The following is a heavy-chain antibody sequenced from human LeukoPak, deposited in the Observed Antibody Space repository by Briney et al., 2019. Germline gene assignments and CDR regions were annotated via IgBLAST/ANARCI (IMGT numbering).Heavy chain of an antibody. J-gene: IGHJ4*02. Sequence: ASVKVSCKVSGYTLTELSMHWVRQAPGKGLEWMGGFDPEDGETIYAQKFHGRVTMTEDTSTDTAYMELSRLRSEDTAVYYCATVDMATIWFNYWGQGTLVTVSS. D-gene: IGHD5-24*01. CDR3: ATVDMATIWFNY. CDR2: FDPEDGET. V-gene: IGHV1-24*01. CDR1: GYTLTELS.